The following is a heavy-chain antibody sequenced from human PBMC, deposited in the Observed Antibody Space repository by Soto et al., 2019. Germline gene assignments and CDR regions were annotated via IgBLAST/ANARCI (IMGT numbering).Heavy chain of an antibody. CDR1: SGSISSSNW. CDR2: IYHSGST. CDR3: ARVPPAAYRWFDP. V-gene: IGHV4-4*02. J-gene: IGHJ5*02. D-gene: IGHD2-2*01. Sequence: QVQLQESGPGLVKPSGTLSLTCAVSSGSISSSNWWSWVRQPPGKGLEGIGEIYHSGSTNYNPALKSRVTISVDKSKNQFSLKLSSVTAADTAVYYCARVPPAAYRWFDPWGQGTLVTVSS.